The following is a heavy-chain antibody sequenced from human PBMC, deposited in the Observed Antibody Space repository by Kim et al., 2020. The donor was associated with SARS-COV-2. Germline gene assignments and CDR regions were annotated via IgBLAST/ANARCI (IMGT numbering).Heavy chain of an antibody. CDR2: VNYTGST. CDR3: AKEDGREGGLHY. Sequence: SETLSLTCSVSLGSISPFLWSWVRQPPGKGPEWLGFVNYTGSTKYNPSLKSRLTMSVDVSKNQFSLKLTSLTAADTAVYFCAKEDGREGGLHYWGPGTLV. V-gene: IGHV4-59*01. D-gene: IGHD1-26*01. J-gene: IGHJ1*01. CDR1: LGSISPFL.